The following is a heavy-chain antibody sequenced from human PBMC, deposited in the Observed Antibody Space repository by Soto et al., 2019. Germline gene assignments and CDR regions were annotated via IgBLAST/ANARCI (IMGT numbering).Heavy chain of an antibody. CDR2: ISDDGRIK. Sequence: QVQLVESGGGVVQPGRALRLSCAASGLIFSTYALHGFRQAAGQGLEWVGVISDDGRIKYYADSVKGRFTLSRDNSMKTLYLEMDSLRAEETAVYHCARVDSSLSGYYKYGMDVWGQGTSVTVSS. V-gene: IGHV3-30*04. D-gene: IGHD3-22*01. J-gene: IGHJ6*02. CDR3: ARVDSSLSGYYKYGMDV. CDR1: GLIFSTYA.